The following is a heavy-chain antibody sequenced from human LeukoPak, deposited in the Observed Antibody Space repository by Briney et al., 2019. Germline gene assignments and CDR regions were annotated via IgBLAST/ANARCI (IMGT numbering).Heavy chain of an antibody. CDR1: GGSISSSSYY. J-gene: IGHJ6*02. Sequence: SETLSLTCTISGGSISSSSYYWGWIRQPPGKGLEWIATIYYTGSTYYNPSLKSRITISVDTSKNQFSLKVSSVTAADTAVYFCARSVVAYHFGMDVWGQGTTVTVSS. V-gene: IGHV4-39*01. D-gene: IGHD2-15*01. CDR2: IYYTGST. CDR3: ARSVVAYHFGMDV.